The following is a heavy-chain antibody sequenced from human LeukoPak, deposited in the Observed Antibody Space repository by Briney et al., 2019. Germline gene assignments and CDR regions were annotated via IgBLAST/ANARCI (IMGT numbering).Heavy chain of an antibody. D-gene: IGHD6-19*01. Sequence: GGSLRLSCAASGFTFSSYSMNWVRQAPGKGLEWVSSISSSSYIYYADSVKGRFTISRDNAKNSLYLQMNSLRAEDTAVYYCARDRQWLVHSAFDIWGQGTMVTVSS. CDR2: ISSSSYI. CDR3: ARDRQWLVHSAFDI. J-gene: IGHJ3*02. CDR1: GFTFSSYS. V-gene: IGHV3-21*01.